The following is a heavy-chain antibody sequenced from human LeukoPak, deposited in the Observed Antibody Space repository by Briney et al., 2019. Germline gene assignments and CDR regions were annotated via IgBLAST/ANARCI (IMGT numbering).Heavy chain of an antibody. Sequence: PSETLSLTCAVYGGSFSGYYWSWIRQPPGKGLEWIGEINHSGSTNYNPSLKSRVTISVDTSKNQFSLKLSSVTAADTAVYYCARVHSSGYSSSWSPQRQFDYWGQGTLVTVSS. J-gene: IGHJ4*02. V-gene: IGHV4-34*09. CDR2: INHSGST. CDR1: GGSFSGYY. CDR3: ARVHSSGYSSSWSPQRQFDY. D-gene: IGHD6-13*01.